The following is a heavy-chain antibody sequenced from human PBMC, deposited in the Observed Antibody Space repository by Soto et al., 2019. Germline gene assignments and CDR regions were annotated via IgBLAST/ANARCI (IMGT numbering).Heavy chain of an antibody. CDR1: GFTFSSYD. Sequence: GGSLRLSCSASGFTFSSYDIHWVRQAPGKGLEYVSSISSDGGTYYAVSVKGRFTISRDNSRNTLYLRMSSLRAEDTAVYYCVTPPGYYYASTTYYSVWGQGTLVTVSS. CDR3: VTPPGYYYASTTYYSV. CDR2: ISSDGGT. V-gene: IGHV3-64D*06. D-gene: IGHD3-22*01. J-gene: IGHJ4*02.